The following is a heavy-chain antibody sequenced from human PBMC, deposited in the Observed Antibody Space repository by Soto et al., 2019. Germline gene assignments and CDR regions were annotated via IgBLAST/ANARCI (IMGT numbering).Heavy chain of an antibody. D-gene: IGHD4-17*01. CDR1: GYTFTGYY. J-gene: IGHJ4*02. Sequence: ASVKVSCKASGYTFTGYYMHWVRQAPGQGLEWMGWINPNSGGTNYAQKFQGWVTMTRDTSISTAYMELSRLRSDDTAVYYCARDPGYGDYVPLFHFDYWGQGTLVTVSS. CDR2: INPNSGGT. CDR3: ARDPGYGDYVPLFHFDY. V-gene: IGHV1-2*04.